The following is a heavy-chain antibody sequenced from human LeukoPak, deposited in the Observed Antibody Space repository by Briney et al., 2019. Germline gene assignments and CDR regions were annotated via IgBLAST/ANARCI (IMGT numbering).Heavy chain of an antibody. CDR1: GGSVSSTTYC. J-gene: IGHJ4*02. Sequence: SETLSLTCTVSGGSVSSTTYCWGWIRQPPGKGLEWIGSISYSGSTYYNPSLKSRVTISVDTSENQFSLNLSSVTAADTAVYYCARVSVGATRYYFDYWGQGTLVTVSS. CDR2: ISYSGST. CDR3: ARVSVGATRYYFDY. V-gene: IGHV4-39*07. D-gene: IGHD1-26*01.